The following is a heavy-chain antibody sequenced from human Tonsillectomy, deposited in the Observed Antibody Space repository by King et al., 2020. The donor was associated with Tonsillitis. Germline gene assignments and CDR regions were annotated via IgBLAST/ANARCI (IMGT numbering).Heavy chain of an antibody. Sequence: VQLVESGGGVVQPGRSLRLSCAASGFTFSSYAIHWVRQAPGRGLEWVAIISYDGSDQYYTDSVKGRFTASRDNSKNTLFLQMNSLRAEDTAVYYCAKDDGGTTGTTRAFDYWGQGTLVTVSS. D-gene: IGHD1-1*01. CDR1: GFTFSSYA. CDR2: ISYDGSDQ. CDR3: AKDDGGTTGTTRAFDY. J-gene: IGHJ4*02. V-gene: IGHV3-30*18.